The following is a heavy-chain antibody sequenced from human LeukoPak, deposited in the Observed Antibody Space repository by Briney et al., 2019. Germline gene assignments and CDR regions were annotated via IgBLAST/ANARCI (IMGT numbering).Heavy chain of an antibody. CDR3: ARGVVVAATPDY. J-gene: IGHJ4*02. Sequence: GGSLRLPCAASGFNFSSYAMHWVRQAPGKGLEWVAVISYDGSNKYYADSVKGRFTISRDNSKNTLYLQMNSLRAEDTAVYYCARGVVVAATPDYWGQGTLVTVSS. CDR1: GFNFSSYA. CDR2: ISYDGSNK. V-gene: IGHV3-30*04. D-gene: IGHD2-15*01.